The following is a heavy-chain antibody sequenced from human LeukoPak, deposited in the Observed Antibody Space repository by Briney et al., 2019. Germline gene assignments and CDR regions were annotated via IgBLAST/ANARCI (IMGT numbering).Heavy chain of an antibody. V-gene: IGHV3-21*01. D-gene: IGHD2-2*01. CDR3: ARREVVVVVPAAKGPGNDYYYYYYMDV. CDR2: ISSSSSYI. Sequence: KPGGSLRLSCAASGFTFSSYSMNWVRQAPGKGLEWVSSISSSSSYIYYADSVKGRFTISRDNAKNSLYLQMNSLRAEDTAVYYCARREVVVVVPAAKGPGNDYYYYYYMDVWGKGTTVTVSS. CDR1: GFTFSSYS. J-gene: IGHJ6*03.